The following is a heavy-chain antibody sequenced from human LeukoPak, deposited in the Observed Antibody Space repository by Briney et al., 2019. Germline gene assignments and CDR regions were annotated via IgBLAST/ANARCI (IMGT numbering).Heavy chain of an antibody. V-gene: IGHV1-18*01. D-gene: IGHD5-24*01. Sequence: GASVKVSCKASGYTFTSYGISWVRQAPGQGLEWMGWISAYNGNTNYAQKLQGRVTMTTDTSTSTAYMELRSLRSDDTAVYYCARDLRGGDGYNPTFDYWGQGTLVTVSS. CDR2: ISAYNGNT. J-gene: IGHJ4*02. CDR1: GYTFTSYG. CDR3: ARDLRGGDGYNPTFDY.